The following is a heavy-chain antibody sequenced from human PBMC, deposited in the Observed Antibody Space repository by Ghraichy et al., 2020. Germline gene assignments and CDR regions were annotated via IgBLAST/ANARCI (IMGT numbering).Heavy chain of an antibody. J-gene: IGHJ5*02. CDR1: GYTFTGYY. Sequence: APMKVSCKASGYTFTGYYMHWVRQAPGQGLEWMGWINPNSGGTNYAQKFQGWVTMTRDTSISTAYMELSRLRSDDTAVYYCARDRAPYYDFWSGPNWFDPWGQGT. CDR3: ARDRAPYYDFWSGPNWFDP. D-gene: IGHD3-3*01. CDR2: INPNSGGT. V-gene: IGHV1-2*04.